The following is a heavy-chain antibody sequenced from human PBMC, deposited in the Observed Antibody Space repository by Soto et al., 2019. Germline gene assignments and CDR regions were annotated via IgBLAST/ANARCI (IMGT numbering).Heavy chain of an antibody. CDR2: INAGNGNT. CDR1: GYTFTSYA. Sequence: ASVKVSCKASGYTFTSYAMHWVRQAPGQRLEWMGWINAGNGNTKYSQKFQGRVTITRDTSASTAYMELSSLRSEDQAVYYCSCDATTIDAAVFYNWFDPWGQGTLVTVSS. CDR3: SCDATTIDAAVFYNWFDP. J-gene: IGHJ5*02. D-gene: IGHD5-12*01. V-gene: IGHV1-3*01.